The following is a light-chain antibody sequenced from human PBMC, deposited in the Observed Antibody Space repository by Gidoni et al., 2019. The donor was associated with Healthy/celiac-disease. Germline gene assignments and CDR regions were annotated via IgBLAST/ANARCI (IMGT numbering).Light chain of an antibody. CDR1: QSVRSN. V-gene: IGKV3-15*01. CDR2: GVS. Sequence: EIEITKSTATLSVSPRERATLSCSASQSVRSNLAWYQQKPGQAPGLLIYGVSTRATGIPARFRCSGSGTEFTLTISSLQSEDFAVYYCQQYNHWTPSITFGQGTRLEIK. J-gene: IGKJ5*01. CDR3: QQYNHWTPSIT.